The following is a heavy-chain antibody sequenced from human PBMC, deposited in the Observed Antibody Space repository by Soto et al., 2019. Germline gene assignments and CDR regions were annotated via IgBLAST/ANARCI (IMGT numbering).Heavy chain of an antibody. J-gene: IGHJ4*02. CDR1: GFTFSSHG. V-gene: IGHV3-23*01. CDR3: AKLESSTYQTDS. D-gene: IGHD6-13*01. Sequence: EVQVLESGGGLVQPGGSLRLSCVASGFTFSSHGMSWVRQAPGKGLEWVSAISSGSRTFYADSVKGRFTISRDNFKNTPYLQMDILRAEDTAVYYCAKLESSTYQTDSWGQGTLVTVSS. CDR2: ISSGSRT.